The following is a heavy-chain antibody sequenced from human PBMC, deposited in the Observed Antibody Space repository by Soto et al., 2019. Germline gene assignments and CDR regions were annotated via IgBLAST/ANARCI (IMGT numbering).Heavy chain of an antibody. V-gene: IGHV1-3*01. CDR1: GITFSPYA. CDR3: ARAVAVPADFDY. J-gene: IGHJ4*02. D-gene: IGHD6-19*01. CDR2: INAGNGDT. Sequence: GASVKVSCKASGITFSPYAMHWVRQAPGQRLEWMGWINAGNGDTRYSQIFQGRVTLTRDTSASTAYMELSSLRSEDTAVYYCARAVAVPADFDYWGQGTLVTVSS.